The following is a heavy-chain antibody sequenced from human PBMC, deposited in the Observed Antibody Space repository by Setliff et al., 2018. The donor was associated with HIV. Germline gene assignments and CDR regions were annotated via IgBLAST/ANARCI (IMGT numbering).Heavy chain of an antibody. V-gene: IGHV7-4-1*02. CDR3: ARALYGDYGGDLNWLDP. J-gene: IGHJ5*02. D-gene: IGHD4-17*01. Sequence: ASVKVSCKTSGYNFENYAINWVRQAPGQGLEWMGWINTNSGSPTYAQAFTGRFLFSVDTVVATAYLQINNLKTEDTAVYYCARALYGDYGGDLNWLDPWGQGTRSPS. CDR1: GYNFENYA. CDR2: INTNSGSP.